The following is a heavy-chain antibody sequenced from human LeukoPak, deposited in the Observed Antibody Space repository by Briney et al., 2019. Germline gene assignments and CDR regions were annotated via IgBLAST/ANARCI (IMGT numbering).Heavy chain of an antibody. CDR2: IYYSGST. Sequence: PSETLSLTCTVSGGSINSYYWSWIRQPPGKGLEWIGYIYYSGSTNYNPSLKSRVTISVDTSKNQFSLKLSSVTAADAAVYYCARRVVTGYNWFDPWGQGTLVTVSS. D-gene: IGHD4-23*01. V-gene: IGHV4-59*08. CDR1: GGSINSYY. J-gene: IGHJ5*02. CDR3: ARRVVTGYNWFDP.